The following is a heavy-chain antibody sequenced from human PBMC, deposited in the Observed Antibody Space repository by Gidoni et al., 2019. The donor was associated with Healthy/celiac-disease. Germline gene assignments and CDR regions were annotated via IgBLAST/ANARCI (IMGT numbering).Heavy chain of an antibody. J-gene: IGHJ4*02. CDR3: AKDYSSSWYQRRAHNSNHLLGD. D-gene: IGHD6-13*01. V-gene: IGHV3-30*18. CDR2: ISYDGSNK. Sequence: QVQLVESGGGVVQPGRSLRLSCAASGFTFSRYGLHWVRQAPGKGLGWVAVISYDGSNKYYADSVKGRFTISRDNSKNTLYLQMNSLRAEDTAVYYCAKDYSSSWYQRRAHNSNHLLGDWGQGTLVTVSS. CDR1: GFTFSRYG.